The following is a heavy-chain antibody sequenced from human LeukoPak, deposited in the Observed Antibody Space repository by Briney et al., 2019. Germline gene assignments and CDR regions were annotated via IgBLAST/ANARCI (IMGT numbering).Heavy chain of an antibody. CDR2: IKQDGSEK. D-gene: IGHD3-9*01. V-gene: IGHV3-7*01. CDR3: TRDLMDYDVSTGLHHYYMDV. Sequence: GGSLRLSCAASGFTFSSYWMSWVRQAPGKGLEWVANIKQDGSEKYYVDSVKGRFTISGDNAKNSLYLQMNSLRAEDTAVYYCTRDLMDYDVSTGLHHYYMDVWGQGTTVTVSS. J-gene: IGHJ6*02. CDR1: GFTFSSYW.